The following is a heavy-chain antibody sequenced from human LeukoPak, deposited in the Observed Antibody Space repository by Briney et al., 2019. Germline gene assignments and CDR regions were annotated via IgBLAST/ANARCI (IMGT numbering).Heavy chain of an antibody. Sequence: SVKVSCKASGGTFSSYAISWVRQAPRQGLEWMGGIIPIFGTANYAQKFQGRVTITTDESTSTVYMELSSLRSEDTAVYYCASSSTVGATAPIGPYFDYWGQGTLVTVSS. D-gene: IGHD1-26*01. J-gene: IGHJ4*02. V-gene: IGHV1-69*05. CDR3: ASSSTVGATAPIGPYFDY. CDR1: GGTFSSYA. CDR2: IIPIFGTA.